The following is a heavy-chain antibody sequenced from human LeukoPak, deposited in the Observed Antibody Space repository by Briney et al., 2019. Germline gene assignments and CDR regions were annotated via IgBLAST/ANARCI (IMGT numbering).Heavy chain of an antibody. J-gene: IGHJ4*02. CDR2: VSWDGGST. Sequence: GGSLRLSCAASGFDFDDFAMHWVRQAPGKGLEWISLVSWDGGSTYYSDSVKGRFTISRDNSKNSLYLQMNSLRAEDTAVYFCARGPVAYVDILTGDYWGQGTLVTVSS. D-gene: IGHD3-9*01. CDR3: ARGPVAYVDILTGDY. CDR1: GFDFDDFA. V-gene: IGHV3-43D*03.